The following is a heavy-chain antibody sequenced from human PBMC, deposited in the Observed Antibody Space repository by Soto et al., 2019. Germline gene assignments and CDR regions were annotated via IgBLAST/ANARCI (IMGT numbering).Heavy chain of an antibody. D-gene: IGHD3-9*01. J-gene: IGHJ4*02. CDR2: INAGNGNT. Sequence: QVQLVQSGAEVKKPGASVKVSCKASGYTFTSYAMHWLRQAPGQRLEWMGWINAGNGNTKYSQKFQGRVTITRDTSASTAYMELSSLRSEDTAVYYCARVSYDILTGFAAYYFDYWGQGTLVTVSS. CDR1: GYTFTSYA. CDR3: ARVSYDILTGFAAYYFDY. V-gene: IGHV1-3*01.